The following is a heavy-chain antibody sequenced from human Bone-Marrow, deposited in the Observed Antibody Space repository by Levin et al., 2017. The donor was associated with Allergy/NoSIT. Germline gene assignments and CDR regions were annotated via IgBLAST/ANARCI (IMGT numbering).Heavy chain of an antibody. CDR3: MAVSTKWANDY. V-gene: IGHV3-15*07. D-gene: IGHD1-26*01. Sequence: PGGSLRLSCAVSGFSFSSAWMSWVRQAPGKGLEWVGRIQRQSDGGKTDYASAVKGRFAISRDYSRNKLHLQMDSLRAEDTGMYYCMAVSTKWANDYWGQGTLVTVSS. CDR2: IQRQSDGGKT. CDR1: GFSFSSAW. J-gene: IGHJ4*02.